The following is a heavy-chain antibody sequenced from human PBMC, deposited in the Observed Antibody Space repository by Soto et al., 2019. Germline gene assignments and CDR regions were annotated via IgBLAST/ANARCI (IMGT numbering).Heavy chain of an antibody. D-gene: IGHD2-15*01. CDR1: GGAFSDYA. Sequence: QVQLVQSGAEVKKPGSSVKVSCKASGGAFSDYAFSWVRQAPGQGLEWLGGIMPIFRAPDYAQKFQGRVTIAADESTRTAYMAMRSLRSEDTAVYYCASWWKGADSGNYYSGMDVWGQGTTVTV. CDR3: ASWWKGADSGNYYSGMDV. CDR2: IMPIFRAP. V-gene: IGHV1-69*12. J-gene: IGHJ6*02.